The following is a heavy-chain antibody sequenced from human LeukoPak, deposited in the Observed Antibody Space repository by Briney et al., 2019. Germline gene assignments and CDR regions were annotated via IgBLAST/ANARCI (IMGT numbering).Heavy chain of an antibody. CDR2: IYTSGST. V-gene: IGHV4-4*07. CDR3: ARENSYYDSSGYQYYFDY. Sequence: PSETLSLTCNVSGGSISSYYWSWIRQPAGKGLEWIGRIYTSGSTNYNPSLKSRVTMSVDTSKNQFSLELSSVTAADTAVYYCARENSYYDSSGYQYYFDYWGQGTLVTVSS. D-gene: IGHD3-22*01. CDR1: GGSISSYY. J-gene: IGHJ4*02.